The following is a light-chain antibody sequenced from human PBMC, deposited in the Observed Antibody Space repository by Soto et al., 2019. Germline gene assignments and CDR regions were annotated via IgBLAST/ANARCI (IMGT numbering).Light chain of an antibody. Sequence: DIQMTQSPSTLSASIGDRVTITCRASQNINRWLAWYQQKPGKAPKVLIYKASTLKDGVPSRFSGSGSGTEFTLTISSLQPDDLATYYCQHYNRPFTFGQGTKLEIK. CDR2: KAS. J-gene: IGKJ2*01. CDR3: QHYNRPFT. CDR1: QNINRW. V-gene: IGKV1-5*03.